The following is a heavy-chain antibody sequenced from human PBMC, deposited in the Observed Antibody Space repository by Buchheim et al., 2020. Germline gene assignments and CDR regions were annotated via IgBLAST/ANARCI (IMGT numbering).Heavy chain of an antibody. CDR2: INHSGST. D-gene: IGHD6-13*01. J-gene: IGHJ3*02. Sequence: QVQLQQWGAGLLKPSETLSLTCAVYGGSFSGYYWSWIRQPPGKGLEWIGEINHSGSTNYNPSLKSRVNISVDKSKNQFSLKLSSVTAADTAVYYCARTLFNGYSSSWYPTFDAFDIWGQGT. CDR3: ARTLFNGYSSSWYPTFDAFDI. CDR1: GGSFSGYY. V-gene: IGHV4-34*01.